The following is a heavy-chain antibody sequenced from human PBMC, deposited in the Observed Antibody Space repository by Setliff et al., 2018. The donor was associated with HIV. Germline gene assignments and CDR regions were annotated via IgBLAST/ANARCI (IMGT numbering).Heavy chain of an antibody. CDR2: INLVTGKT. J-gene: IGHJ4*02. V-gene: IGHV1-3*01. D-gene: IGHD2-21*02. CDR3: ASPTAIPH. Sequence: ASVKVSCKASGYTFTSHDLHWVRQVPGQGLEWMGWINLVTGKTVYSQKLQGRVTITRDTSASTAYMELSSLRPEDTAVYYCASPTAIPHWGQGTLVTVSS. CDR1: GYTFTSHD.